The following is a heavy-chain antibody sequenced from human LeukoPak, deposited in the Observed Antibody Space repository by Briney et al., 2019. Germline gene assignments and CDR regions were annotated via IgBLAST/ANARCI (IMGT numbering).Heavy chain of an antibody. CDR1: GFTFSDYY. CDR3: ARDNSNSDPIDY. CDR2: ISSSGSTI. D-gene: IGHD4-11*01. Sequence: PGGSLRLTCAASGFTFSDYYMSWIRQAPGKGLEWVSYISSSGSTIYYADSVKGRFTISRDNAKNSLYLQMNSLRAEDTAVYYCARDNSNSDPIDYWGQGTLVTVSS. V-gene: IGHV3-11*01. J-gene: IGHJ4*02.